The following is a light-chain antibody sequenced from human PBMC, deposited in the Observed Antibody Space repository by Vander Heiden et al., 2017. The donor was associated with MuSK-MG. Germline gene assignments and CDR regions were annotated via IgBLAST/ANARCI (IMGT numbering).Light chain of an antibody. CDR2: EVS. Sequence: QSALTQPPSASGSPGQSVTISCTGTSSDVGGYDYVSWYQQHPGNATKLIIYEVSKRPSGVPDRFSGSKSGNTASTTVSGLQAEDEADYYCSSDAGSNNLVFGGGTKLTVL. V-gene: IGLV2-8*01. J-gene: IGLJ2*01. CDR3: SSDAGSNNLV. CDR1: SSDVGGYDY.